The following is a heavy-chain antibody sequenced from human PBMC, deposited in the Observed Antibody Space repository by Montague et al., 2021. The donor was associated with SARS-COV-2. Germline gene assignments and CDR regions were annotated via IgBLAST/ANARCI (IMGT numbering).Heavy chain of an antibody. CDR2: IYYGGST. CDR3: ARGARSDYEAFDI. J-gene: IGHJ3*02. Sequence: SETLSLTCIVSGGSVSPYYWNWIRQSPGKGLEWIGLIYYGGSTIYNPSLKSRVTISVDTSKNQFSLSLNSVTSADTAVYYCARGARSDYEAFDIWGQGTMVTVSS. D-gene: IGHD5-12*01. CDR1: GGSVSPYY. V-gene: IGHV4-59*02.